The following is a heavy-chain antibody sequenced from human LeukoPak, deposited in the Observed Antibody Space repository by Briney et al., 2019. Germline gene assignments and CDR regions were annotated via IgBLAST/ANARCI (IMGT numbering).Heavy chain of an antibody. CDR2: IKSKTDGGTT. J-gene: IGHJ4*02. Sequence: GGSLRLSCAASGFTFSNAWMSWVRQAPGKGLEWGGRIKSKTDGGTTDYAAPVKGRFTISRDDSKNTLYLQMNSLKTEDTAVYYCTTEYCSGGSCLFDYWGQGTLVTVSS. CDR1: GFTFSNAW. D-gene: IGHD2-15*01. CDR3: TTEYCSGGSCLFDY. V-gene: IGHV3-15*01.